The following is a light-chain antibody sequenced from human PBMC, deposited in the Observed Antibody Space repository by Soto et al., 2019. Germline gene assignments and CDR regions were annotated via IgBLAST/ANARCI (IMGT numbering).Light chain of an antibody. CDR2: WAS. CDR3: QQYYSTPLT. Sequence: TQSPGTLSLSPGDRATLSCRASQTVSNNYLAWYQQKPGQPPKLLIYWASTRESGVPDRFSGSGSGTDFTLTISSLQAEDVAVYYCQQYYSTPLTFGGGTKVDIK. CDR1: QTVSNNY. V-gene: IGKV4-1*01. J-gene: IGKJ4*01.